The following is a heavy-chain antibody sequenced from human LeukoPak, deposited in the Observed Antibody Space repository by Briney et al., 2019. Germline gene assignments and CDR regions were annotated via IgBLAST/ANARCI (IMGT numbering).Heavy chain of an antibody. CDR3: TRDYGA. CDR1: GFTFSSCG. V-gene: IGHV3-33*05. Sequence: GGSLRLSCVASGFTFSSCGMHWVRQAPGKGLQWVAVISNDGNNKFYADSVKGRFTISRDNTKSTLYLQMNRLRAEDTAVYYCTRDYGAWGQGTLVTVSS. D-gene: IGHD4/OR15-4a*01. CDR2: ISNDGNNK. J-gene: IGHJ5*02.